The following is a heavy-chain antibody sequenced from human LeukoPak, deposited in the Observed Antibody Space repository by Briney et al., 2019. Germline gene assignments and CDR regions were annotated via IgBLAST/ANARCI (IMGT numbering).Heavy chain of an antibody. Sequence: GGSLRLSCAASGFTFSSYWMSWVRQAPGKGLEWVANIKQDGSEKYYVDSVKGRFTISRDNAENSLYLQMNSLRAEDTAVYYCATDSGWYPDAFDIWGQGTMVTVSS. J-gene: IGHJ3*02. CDR2: IKQDGSEK. V-gene: IGHV3-7*01. CDR3: ATDSGWYPDAFDI. CDR1: GFTFSSYW. D-gene: IGHD6-19*01.